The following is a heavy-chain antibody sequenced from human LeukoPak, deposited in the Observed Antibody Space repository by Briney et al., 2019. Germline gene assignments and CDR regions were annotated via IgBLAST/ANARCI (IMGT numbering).Heavy chain of an antibody. CDR3: VRGDKRDY. D-gene: IGHD5-24*01. J-gene: IGHJ4*01. CDR2: ISRSGGST. CDR1: GFTFSNYN. V-gene: IGHV3-21*01. Sequence: GGSLRLSCVGFGFTFSNYNLNWVRQAPGKGLEWVSSISRSGGSTYYAESVGGRLTISRDNAESSVYLHVNSLRVEDTAIYYCVRGDKRDYWGQGTLVTVAS.